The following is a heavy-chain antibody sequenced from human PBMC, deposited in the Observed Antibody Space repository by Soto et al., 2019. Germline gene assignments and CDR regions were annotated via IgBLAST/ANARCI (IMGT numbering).Heavy chain of an antibody. CDR1: GGTFSSYA. Sequence: QVQLVQSGAEVKKPGSSVKVSCKASGGTFSSYAISWVRQAPGQGLEWMGGIIPIFGTANYAQKFQGRVTITADKSTSTAYMELSSLRSEDTAVYYCARDAYVYDFWSLYYYCGMDVWGQGTTVTVSS. D-gene: IGHD3-3*01. V-gene: IGHV1-69*06. CDR3: ARDAYVYDFWSLYYYCGMDV. J-gene: IGHJ6*02. CDR2: IIPIFGTA.